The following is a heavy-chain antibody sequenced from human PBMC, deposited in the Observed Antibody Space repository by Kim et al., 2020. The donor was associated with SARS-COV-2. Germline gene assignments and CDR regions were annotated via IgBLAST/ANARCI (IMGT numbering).Heavy chain of an antibody. CDR3: AREVTIFGVVAWFDP. J-gene: IGHJ5*02. D-gene: IGHD3-3*01. V-gene: IGHV3-30*01. Sequence: DSVKGRFTIARDNSKNTRYLQRNSLRAEDTAVYYCAREVTIFGVVAWFDPWGQGTLVTVSS.